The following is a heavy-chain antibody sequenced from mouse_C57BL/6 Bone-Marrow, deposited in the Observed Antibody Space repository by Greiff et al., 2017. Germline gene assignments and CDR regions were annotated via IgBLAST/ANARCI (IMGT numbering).Heavy chain of an antibody. J-gene: IGHJ2*01. CDR1: GYAFSSSW. D-gene: IGHD1-3*01. CDR3: ARIEEWYMCFDY. CDR2: IYPGDGDT. V-gene: IGHV1-82*01. Sequence: VMLVESGPELVKPGASVKISCKASGYAFSSSWMNWVKQRPGQGLEWIGRIYPGDGDTNYTGKFKGKATLTADKSSSTAYLQLSSLTSEDSAVYFCARIEEWYMCFDYWGQGTTLTVSA.